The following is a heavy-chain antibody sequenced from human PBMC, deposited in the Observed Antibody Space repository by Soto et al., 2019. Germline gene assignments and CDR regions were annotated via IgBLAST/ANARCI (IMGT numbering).Heavy chain of an antibody. V-gene: IGHV4-39*01. CDR2: IYYSGST. J-gene: IGHJ5*02. Sequence: SETLSLTCTVSGGSISSSSYYWGWIRQHPGKGMECIGSIYYSGSTYYNLSLKSRVTISVDTSKNQFSLKLSSVTAADTAVYYCARAEYSSSSAWFDPWGQGTLVTVSS. CDR1: GGSISSSSYY. D-gene: IGHD6-6*01. CDR3: ARAEYSSSSAWFDP.